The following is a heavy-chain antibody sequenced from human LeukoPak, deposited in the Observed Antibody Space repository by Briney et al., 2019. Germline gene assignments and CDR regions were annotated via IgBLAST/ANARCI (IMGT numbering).Heavy chain of an antibody. CDR1: NYSITSGYY. J-gene: IGHJ4*02. CDR2: IYHSGTT. Sequence: SEILSLTCTVSNYSITSGYYWGWSRQPPGKGLEWIGSIYHSGTTYYNPSLKSRVTISVDTSKNQFSLNLSSVTAADTAVYYCARVSRGYDILYWGQGTLVTVSS. CDR3: ARVSRGYDILY. D-gene: IGHD3-9*01. V-gene: IGHV4-38-2*02.